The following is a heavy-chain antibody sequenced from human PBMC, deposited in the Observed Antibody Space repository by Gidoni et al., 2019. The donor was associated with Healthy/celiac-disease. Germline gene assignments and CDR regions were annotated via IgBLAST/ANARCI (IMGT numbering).Heavy chain of an antibody. CDR2: IYYSGST. Sequence: QVQLQESGPGLVKPSQTLSLTCTVSGGSISSGDYYWSWLRQPPGKGLEGIGYIYYSGSTYYNPSLKSRVTISVDTSKNQFSLKLSSVTAADTAVYYCAGGWGSGYEYYFDYWGQGTLVTVSS. CDR3: AGGWGSGYEYYFDY. V-gene: IGHV4-30-4*01. J-gene: IGHJ4*02. D-gene: IGHD5-12*01. CDR1: GGSISSGDYY.